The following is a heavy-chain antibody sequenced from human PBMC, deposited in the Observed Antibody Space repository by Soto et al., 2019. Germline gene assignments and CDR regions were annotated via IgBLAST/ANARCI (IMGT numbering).Heavy chain of an antibody. CDR1: GFTFSSYA. V-gene: IGHV3-23*01. J-gene: IGHJ4*02. CDR3: AKDPRINLNFDY. Sequence: GGSLRLSCAASGFTFSSYAMSWVRQAQGKGLEWVSAISGSGASTYYADSVKGPFTISTYNSKNTLYLQRNSLRAEDTAVYYCAKDPRINLNFDYWGQGTLVTVSS. D-gene: IGHD1-26*01. CDR2: ISGSGAST.